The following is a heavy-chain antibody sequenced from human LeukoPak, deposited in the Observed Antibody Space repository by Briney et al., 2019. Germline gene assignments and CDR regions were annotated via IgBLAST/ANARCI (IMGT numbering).Heavy chain of an antibody. CDR2: ISSSGSNI. D-gene: IGHD1-26*01. Sequence: GGSLRLSCVASGFTFSNYEMNWVRQAPGKGLEWVSHISSSGSNIYYADSAKGRFTISRDNAKNSLYLQMNSLRAEDTALYYCAREGGTGSRRNYYYYYGMDVWGQGTTVTVSS. CDR1: GFTFSNYE. V-gene: IGHV3-48*03. J-gene: IGHJ6*02. CDR3: AREGGTGSRRNYYYYYGMDV.